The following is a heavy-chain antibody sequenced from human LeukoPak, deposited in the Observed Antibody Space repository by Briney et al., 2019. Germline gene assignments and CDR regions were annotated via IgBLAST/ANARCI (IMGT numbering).Heavy chain of an antibody. Sequence: ASVKVSCKASGGTFSSYAISWVRQAPGQGLEWMGWISAYSGNTNYAQKLQGRVTMTTDTSTSTAYMELRSLRSDDTAVYYCARVGRRLKYYYDSSGIGYFDYWGQGTLVTVSS. V-gene: IGHV1-18*01. D-gene: IGHD3-22*01. CDR1: GGTFSSYA. J-gene: IGHJ4*02. CDR2: ISAYSGNT. CDR3: ARVGRRLKYYYDSSGIGYFDY.